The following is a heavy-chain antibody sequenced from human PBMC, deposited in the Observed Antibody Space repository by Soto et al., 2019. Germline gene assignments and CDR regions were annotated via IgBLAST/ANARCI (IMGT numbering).Heavy chain of an antibody. J-gene: IGHJ5*02. V-gene: IGHV4-34*01. CDR1: GGSFSGYY. CDR3: ARYSSSWYGFKNWFDP. D-gene: IGHD6-13*01. Sequence: SETLSLTCAVYGGSFSGYYWSWIRQPPGKGLEWIGEINHSGSTNYNPSLKSRVTISVDTSKNQFSLKLSSVTAADTAVYYCARYSSSWYGFKNWFDPWGQGTLVTV. CDR2: INHSGST.